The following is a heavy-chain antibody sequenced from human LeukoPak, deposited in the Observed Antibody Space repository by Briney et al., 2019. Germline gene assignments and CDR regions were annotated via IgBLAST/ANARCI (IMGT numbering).Heavy chain of an antibody. D-gene: IGHD2-2*01. CDR3: AKGEYCSSTSGYVGWFGP. CDR2: INGGGGST. Sequence: GGSLRLSCAASGLTFSSYVMNWVRQAPGKGLEWVAVINGGGGSTYYADSVKGRFTISRENSKNTLFLQMNSLRAEDTAVYYCAKGEYCSSTSGYVGWFGPWGQGTLVTVSS. J-gene: IGHJ5*02. CDR1: GLTFSSYV. V-gene: IGHV3-23*01.